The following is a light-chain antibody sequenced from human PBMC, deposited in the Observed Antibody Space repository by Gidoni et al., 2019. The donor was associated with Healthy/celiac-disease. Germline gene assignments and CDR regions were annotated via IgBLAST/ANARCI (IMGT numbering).Light chain of an antibody. CDR2: DAS. CDR3: QQRSNWPPNT. J-gene: IGKJ2*01. V-gene: IGKV3-11*01. Sequence: EIVFIQSPATLSLSPGERATLACRASQSVSSYLAWYQQTPGQAPRPLIYDASNRATGIPARFSGSGSGTDFTLTSSSLEPEDFAVYYCQQRSNWPPNTFGQGTKLEIK. CDR1: QSVSSY.